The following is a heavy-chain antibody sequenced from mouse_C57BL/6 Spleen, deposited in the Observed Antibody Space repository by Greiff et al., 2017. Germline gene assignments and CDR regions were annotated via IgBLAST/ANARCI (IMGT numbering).Heavy chain of an antibody. CDR1: GFTFSSYG. V-gene: IGHV5-6*01. J-gene: IGHJ4*01. Sequence: EVKLVESVADLVKPGASLKLSCAASGFTFSSYGMSWVRQTPDKRLEWVATISSAGSYTYYPPTVQGRFTISRDNAKNTLYLQMSSLKSEDTAMXYCASPHDLYYAMDDWGQGTSVTVSS. CDR3: ASPHDLYYAMDD. CDR2: ISSAGSYT.